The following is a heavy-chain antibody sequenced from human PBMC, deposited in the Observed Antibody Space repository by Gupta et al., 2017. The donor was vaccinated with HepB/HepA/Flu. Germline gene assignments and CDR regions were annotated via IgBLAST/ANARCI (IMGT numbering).Heavy chain of an antibody. CDR3: ARKVVGVDP. CDR2: IYHSGSA. Sequence: QLQLQESGSGLVKPSQTLSLTCPVSGGSISSGGYSWNWIRQPPGKGLEWIGYIYHSGSAYYNPSLKSRVTISVDRSKNQFSLKLSSVTAADTAVYYCARKVVGVDPWGQGTLVTVSS. D-gene: IGHD1-26*01. CDR1: GGSISSGGYS. J-gene: IGHJ5*02. V-gene: IGHV4-30-2*01.